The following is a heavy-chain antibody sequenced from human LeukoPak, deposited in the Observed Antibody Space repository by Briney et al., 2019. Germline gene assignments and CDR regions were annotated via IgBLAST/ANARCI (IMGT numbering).Heavy chain of an antibody. CDR3: ARRTYSGSGSYCND. CDR2: INHSGST. J-gene: IGHJ4*02. CDR1: GGSFSGHY. Sequence: SETLSLTRAVYGGSFSGHYWSWIRQPPGKGLEWIGEINHSGSTNYNPSLKSRVTISVDTSKNQFSLKLSSVTAADTAVYYCARRTYSGSGSYCNDWGQGTLVTVSS. V-gene: IGHV4-34*01. D-gene: IGHD3-10*01.